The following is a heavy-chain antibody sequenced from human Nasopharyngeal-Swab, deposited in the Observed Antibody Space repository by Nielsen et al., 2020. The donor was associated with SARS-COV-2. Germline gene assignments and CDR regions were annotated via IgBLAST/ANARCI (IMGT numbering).Heavy chain of an antibody. Sequence: GGSLRLSCAASGFTFSSYGMHWVRQAPGKGLEWVAVISYDGSNKYYADSVKDRFTISRDNSKNTLYLQMNSLRAEDTAVYYCARDQDSSSYFDYWGQGTLVTVSS. J-gene: IGHJ4*02. CDR1: GFTFSSYG. D-gene: IGHD6-6*01. V-gene: IGHV3-30*03. CDR3: ARDQDSSSYFDY. CDR2: ISYDGSNK.